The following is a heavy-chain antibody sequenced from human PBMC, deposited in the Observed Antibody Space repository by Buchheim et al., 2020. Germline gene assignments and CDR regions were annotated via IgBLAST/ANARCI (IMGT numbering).Heavy chain of an antibody. V-gene: IGHV3-15*01. D-gene: IGHD2-2*01. Sequence: EVQLVESGGGLVKPGGSLRLSCAASGFTLSNAWMSWVRQAPGKGLEWVGRIKSKTDGGTTDYAAPVKGRFTISRDDSKNTLYLQMNSLKAEDTAVYYYTTEPIVPWYQPLILYYGMDVWGQGTT. CDR2: IKSKTDGGTT. J-gene: IGHJ6*02. CDR3: TTEPIVPWYQPLILYYGMDV. CDR1: GFTLSNAW.